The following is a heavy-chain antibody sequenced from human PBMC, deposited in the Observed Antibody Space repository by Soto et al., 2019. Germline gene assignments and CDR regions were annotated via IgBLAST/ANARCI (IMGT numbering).Heavy chain of an antibody. D-gene: IGHD3-10*02. CDR3: ATSPGFGGYYVV. Sequence: QVQLAQSGAEVKKPGSSVKVSCKASGGTFSSKYAISWVRQAPGQGLEWMGGIMPSFGTRNYAQRFQDRITLTADASMSTAHMELTSLTSQDTAVYYCATSPGFGGYYVVWGQGTLVTVSS. CDR1: GGTFSSKYA. CDR2: IMPSFGTR. V-gene: IGHV1-69*01. J-gene: IGHJ4*02.